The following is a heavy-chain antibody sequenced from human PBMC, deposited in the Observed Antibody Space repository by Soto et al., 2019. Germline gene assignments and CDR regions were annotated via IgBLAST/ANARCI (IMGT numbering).Heavy chain of an antibody. V-gene: IGHV1-18*01. CDR1: GFTFSNYG. CDR2: VSANNGHT. CDR3: ARDIESVTAKHFFYYYAMDV. Sequence: ASVKVSCKASGFTFSNYGLNWVRQTPGQGLEWMGWVSANNGHTNYAQNLQGRVSMTTDTSTSTAYMELRGLTFDDTAVYYCARDIESVTAKHFFYYYAMDVWGQGTTVTAP. J-gene: IGHJ6*02. D-gene: IGHD2-8*01.